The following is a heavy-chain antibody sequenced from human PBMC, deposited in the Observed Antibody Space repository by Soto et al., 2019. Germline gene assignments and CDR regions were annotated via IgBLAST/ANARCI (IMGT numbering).Heavy chain of an antibody. CDR3: ARGESPLWFGNSYNWFDP. D-gene: IGHD3-10*01. Sequence: PSETLSLTCTVSGGSISSYYWSWIRQPPGKGLEWIGYIYYSGSTNYNPSLKSRVTISVDTSKNQFSLKLSSVTAADTAVYYCARGESPLWFGNSYNWFDPWGQGTLVTVS. J-gene: IGHJ5*02. CDR2: IYYSGST. V-gene: IGHV4-59*01. CDR1: GGSISSYY.